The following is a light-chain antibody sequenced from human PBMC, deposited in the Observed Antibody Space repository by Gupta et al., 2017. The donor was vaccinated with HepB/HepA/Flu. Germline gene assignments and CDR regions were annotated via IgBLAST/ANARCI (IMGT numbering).Light chain of an antibody. CDR2: DDT. Sequence: SYVLTQAPWGSGAPGKTVRMTCGGDDIGTKSVHWYQQQPGQDPVLLVYDDTNRPSGIPARFSGSNYGNNATLTITRVDDGDEDDYYCHVWDTSSNQGVFGGGTKLTVL. V-gene: IGLV3-21*03. CDR3: HVWDTSSNQGV. J-gene: IGLJ3*02. CDR1: DIGTKS.